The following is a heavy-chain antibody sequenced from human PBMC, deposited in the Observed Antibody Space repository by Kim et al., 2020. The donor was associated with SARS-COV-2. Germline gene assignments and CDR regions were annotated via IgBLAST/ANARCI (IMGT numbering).Heavy chain of an antibody. CDR2: IWYDGSNK. J-gene: IGHJ4*02. CDR3: ARLYYYDSSGDDGDY. V-gene: IGHV3-33*01. D-gene: IGHD3-22*01. Sequence: GGSLRLSCAASGFTFSSYGMHWVRQAPGKGLEWVAVIWYDGSNKYYADSVKGRFTISRDNSKNTLYLQMNSLRAEDTAVYYCARLYYYDSSGDDGDYWGQGTLVTVSS. CDR1: GFTFSSYG.